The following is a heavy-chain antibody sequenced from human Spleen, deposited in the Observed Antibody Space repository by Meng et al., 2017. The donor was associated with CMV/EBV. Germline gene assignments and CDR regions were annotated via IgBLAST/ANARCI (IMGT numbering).Heavy chain of an antibody. CDR1: GGSFSVNY. CDR3: ARSGSSGWIDY. Sequence: LHQFGAGLLKASETLSLTFAVYGGSFSVNYRSWFRQPTKKGLWWIGEINQSGSTNYNPSLKSLVTISVDTSKNQFSMKLSTVTAAGTAVYYCARSGSSGWIDYWGQGTLVTVSS. CDR2: INQSGST. V-gene: IGHV4-34*01. J-gene: IGHJ4*02. D-gene: IGHD6-19*01.